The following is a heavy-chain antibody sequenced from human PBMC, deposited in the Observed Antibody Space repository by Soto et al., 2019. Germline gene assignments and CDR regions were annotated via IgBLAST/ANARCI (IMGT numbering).Heavy chain of an antibody. D-gene: IGHD2-2*01. CDR1: GGTFSSYA. V-gene: IGHV1-69*13. CDR3: ARTSSVHYGMDV. J-gene: IGHJ6*02. Sequence: GASGKVSCKASGGTFSSYAISLVRQAPGQGLXGRXGIXXIXGXXXYXXXFQSRVTITADESTSTAYMEMNSLRTEDTAVYYAARTSSVHYGMDVWGQGTTVTVSS. CDR2: IXXIXGXX.